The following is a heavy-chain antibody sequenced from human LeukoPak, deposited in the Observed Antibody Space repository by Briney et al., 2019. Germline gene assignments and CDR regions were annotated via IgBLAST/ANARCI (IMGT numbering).Heavy chain of an antibody. J-gene: IGHJ4*01. Sequence: GGSLRLSCAASGFTFSNSAMSWVRQAPGKGLEWVSTLSGSGITTYYADSVKGRFTISRDNSKNTLYLLMNSLRAEDTAVYYCAKGIYCSGWSYFDYWGHGTLVTVSS. D-gene: IGHD6-19*01. CDR2: LSGSGITT. CDR3: AKGIYCSGWSYFDY. CDR1: GFTFSNSA. V-gene: IGHV3-23*01.